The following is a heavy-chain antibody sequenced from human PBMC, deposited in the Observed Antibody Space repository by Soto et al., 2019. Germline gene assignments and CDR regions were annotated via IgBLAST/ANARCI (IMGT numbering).Heavy chain of an antibody. CDR1: GGTFSSYA. J-gene: IGHJ4*02. CDR3: AQSGPRGATNY. V-gene: IGHV1-69*06. Sequence: QVRLVQSGAEVKKPGSSVKVSCKASGGTFSSYAISWVRQAPGQGLEWMGGIIPIFGTANYAQKFQGRVTLTADKATSTAYMELSSLRSEDTAVYYCAQSGPRGATNYWGQGTLVTVSS. CDR2: IIPIFGTA. D-gene: IGHD1-26*01.